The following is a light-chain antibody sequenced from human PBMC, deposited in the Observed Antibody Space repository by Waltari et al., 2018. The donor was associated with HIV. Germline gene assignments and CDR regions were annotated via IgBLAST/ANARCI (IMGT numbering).Light chain of an antibody. Sequence: QSALTQPRSASGSPGESVTISCTGPSSDGGGYDYLYWYQQHLGKAPNLMLYEVTKRPSGVPDRFAGSKSGSTASLTVSGLQAEDEADYYCSSYAGSNNLIFGGGTKLTVL. CDR1: SSDGGGYDY. CDR2: EVT. V-gene: IGLV2-8*01. J-gene: IGLJ2*01. CDR3: SSYAGSNNLI.